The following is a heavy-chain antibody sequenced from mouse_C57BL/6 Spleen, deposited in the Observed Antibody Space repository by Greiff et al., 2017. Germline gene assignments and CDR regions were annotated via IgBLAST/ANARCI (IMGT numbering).Heavy chain of an antibody. CDR2: IRNKANNHAT. CDR3: TGNHYYGSSPFAY. J-gene: IGHJ3*01. CDR1: GFTFSDAW. V-gene: IGHV6-6*01. D-gene: IGHD1-1*01. Sequence: EVHLVESGGGLVQPGGSMKLSCAASGFTFSDAWMDWVRQSPEKGLEWVAEIRNKANNHATYYAESVKGRFTISRDDSKSSVYLQMNSLRAEDTGIYYCTGNHYYGSSPFAYWGQGTLVTVSA.